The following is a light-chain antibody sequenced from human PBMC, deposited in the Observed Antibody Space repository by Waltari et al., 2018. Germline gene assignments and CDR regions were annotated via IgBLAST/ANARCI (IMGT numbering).Light chain of an antibody. V-gene: IGKV3-11*01. CDR3: QQRRNLPIT. CDR1: QRGRNY. Sequence: EIVLTQSPATLSLSPGERVTLSCRASQRGRNYLAWYQQKSGQTPRLIIYDVSYRATAIPARFSGSGCGTDFSLNISDLEPEDFAVYYCQQRRNLPITFGQGTRLEIK. CDR2: DVS. J-gene: IGKJ5*01.